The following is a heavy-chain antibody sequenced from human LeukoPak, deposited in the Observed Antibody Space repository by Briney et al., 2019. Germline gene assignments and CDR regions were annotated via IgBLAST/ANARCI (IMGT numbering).Heavy chain of an antibody. V-gene: IGHV3-48*04. CDR1: GFTFSNYL. CDR2: ISSSSSTI. D-gene: IGHD5-24*01. CDR3: ARDRRDGYNYYYYYGMDV. J-gene: IGHJ6*02. Sequence: GGSLRLSCAASGFTFSNYLMSWVRQAPGKGLEWVSYISSSSSTIYYADSVKGRFTISRDNAKSSLYLQMNSLRAEDTAVYYCARDRRDGYNYYYYYGMDVWGQGTTVTVSS.